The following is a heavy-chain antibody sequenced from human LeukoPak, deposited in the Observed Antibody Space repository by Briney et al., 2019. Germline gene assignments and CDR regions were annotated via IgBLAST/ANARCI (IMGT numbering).Heavy chain of an antibody. CDR3: ARDDGYSYGFDAFDI. Sequence: SETLSLTCTVSGGSISSGGYYWSWIRQHPGKGLEWIGYIYYSGSTYYNPSLKSRVTISVDTSKNQFSLKLSSVTAADTAVYYCARDDGYSYGFDAFDIWGLGTMVTVSS. V-gene: IGHV4-31*03. CDR1: GGSISSGGYY. J-gene: IGHJ3*02. CDR2: IYYSGST. D-gene: IGHD5-18*01.